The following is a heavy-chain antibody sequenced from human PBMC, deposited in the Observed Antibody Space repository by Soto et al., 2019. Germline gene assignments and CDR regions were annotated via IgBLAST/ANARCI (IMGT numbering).Heavy chain of an antibody. D-gene: IGHD2-2*01. CDR3: ARGPSSLTRFDY. V-gene: IGHV3-23*01. CDR1: GFIFSSSV. J-gene: IGHJ4*02. CDR2: ISGSGGAT. Sequence: GGSLRLSCSASGFIFSSSVMSWVRQPPGEGLEWVSSISGSGGATYYADSVKGRFTISRDNSKNTLYLQMNSLRVEDTAVYYCARGPSSLTRFDYWGQGTLVTVSS.